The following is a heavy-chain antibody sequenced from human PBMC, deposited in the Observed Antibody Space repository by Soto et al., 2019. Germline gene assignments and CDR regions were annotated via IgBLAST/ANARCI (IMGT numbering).Heavy chain of an antibody. Sequence: AAVKVSCKASGYTFTSYGISWVRQAPGQGLEWMGGIIPIFGTANYAQKFQGRVTITADESTSTAYMELSSLRSEDTAVYYCASTPNHYSYYYYYGMDVWGQGTTVTVSS. D-gene: IGHD4-4*01. CDR1: GYTFTSYG. CDR3: ASTPNHYSYYYYYGMDV. V-gene: IGHV1-69*13. J-gene: IGHJ6*02. CDR2: IIPIFGTA.